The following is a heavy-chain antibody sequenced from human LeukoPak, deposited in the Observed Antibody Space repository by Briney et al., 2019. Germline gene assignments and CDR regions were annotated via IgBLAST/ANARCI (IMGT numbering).Heavy chain of an antibody. CDR2: INHSGST. D-gene: IGHD2-15*01. CDR1: GGSFSGYY. J-gene: IGHJ6*03. Sequence: SETLSLTCAVYGGSFSGYYWSWIRQPPGKGLEWIGEINHSGSTNYNPSLKSRVTISVDTSKKQFSLKLRSVTAADTAVYYCARGQKKKDVVVVVAAKGYYYMDVWGRGTTVTVSS. CDR3: ARGQKKKDVVVVVAAKGYYYMDV. V-gene: IGHV4-34*01.